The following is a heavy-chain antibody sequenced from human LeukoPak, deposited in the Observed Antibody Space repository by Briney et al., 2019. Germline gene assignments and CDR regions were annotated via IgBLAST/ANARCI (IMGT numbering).Heavy chain of an antibody. CDR2: ISGSGGNT. D-gene: IGHD2-2*01. Sequence: GGSLRLSCATSGFIFSTYAMGWARQAPGKGLEWVSAISGSGGNTYYVGSVKGRFTISRDNSKNTLYLQMNSLRAEDTAVYYCVKEPVGVPAADYWGQGTLVTVSS. CDR1: GFIFSTYA. J-gene: IGHJ4*02. V-gene: IGHV3-23*01. CDR3: VKEPVGVPAADY.